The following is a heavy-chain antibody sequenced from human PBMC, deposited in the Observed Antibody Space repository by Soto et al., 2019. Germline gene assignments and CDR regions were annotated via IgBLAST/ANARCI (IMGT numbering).Heavy chain of an antibody. J-gene: IGHJ4*02. Sequence: PGGSLRLSCAASGFSFSTYTMNWVRQAPGKGLEWVSSISSSSAYMYYADSVKGRFTISRDNAKNSLYLQMNSLRAEDTAVYFCARLPPRVVAFDFWGQGTLVTVSS. CDR2: ISSSSAYM. D-gene: IGHD5-12*01. CDR3: ARLPPRVVAFDF. V-gene: IGHV3-21*01. CDR1: GFSFSTYT.